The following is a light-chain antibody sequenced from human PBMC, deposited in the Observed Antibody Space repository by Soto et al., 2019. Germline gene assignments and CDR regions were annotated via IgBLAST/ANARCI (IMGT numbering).Light chain of an antibody. V-gene: IGKV3-11*01. J-gene: IGKJ1*01. CDR2: DAS. Sequence: EDVLTLSVVTLSLYRGERATLSCRATQSVRSSLAGYLQQPGQSPRLLIYDASKRATGIPARFSGSGSGTDLTLTISSLEPKDFAVYYCQQRSNWPATFGQATKVDIK. CDR1: QSVRSS. CDR3: QQRSNWPAT.